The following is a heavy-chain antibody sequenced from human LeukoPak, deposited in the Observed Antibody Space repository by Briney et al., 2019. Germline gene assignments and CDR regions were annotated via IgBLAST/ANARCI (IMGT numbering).Heavy chain of an antibody. CDR3: ATTGLLVAPI. CDR2: IYTSAST. D-gene: IGHD5-12*01. V-gene: IGHV4-61*02. Sequence: PSETLSLTCTVSGASISSGSYYWSWIRQPAGKGLGWIGRIYTSASTNYNPSLKSRVTISVDTAKNQFSLKLSAVTAADTAVYYCATTGLLVAPIWGQGTMVTVSS. J-gene: IGHJ3*02. CDR1: GASISSGSYY.